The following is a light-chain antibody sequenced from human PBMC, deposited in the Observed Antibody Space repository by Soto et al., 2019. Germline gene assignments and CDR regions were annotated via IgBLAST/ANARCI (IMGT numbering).Light chain of an antibody. CDR3: QQRSNWPPIT. CDR2: AAS. J-gene: IGKJ5*01. V-gene: IGKV1-17*01. CDR1: QGIRND. Sequence: DIQMTQSPSSLSASVGDRVTITCRASQGIRNDLGWYQQKPGKAPKRLIYAASSLQSGVPSRFSGSGSGTEFTLTISSLEPEDFAVYYCQQRSNWPPITFGQGTRLEIK.